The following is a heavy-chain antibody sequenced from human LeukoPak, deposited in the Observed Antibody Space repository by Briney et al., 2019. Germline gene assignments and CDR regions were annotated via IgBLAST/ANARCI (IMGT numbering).Heavy chain of an antibody. V-gene: IGHV1-69*05. Sequence: SVKVSCKASGGTFSSYAISWVRQAPGQGLEWMGGIIPIFGTANYAQKFQGRVTITTDESTSTAYMELSSLRSEDTAVYYCASTRRTAMPSYYFDYWGQGTLDTVSS. CDR3: ASTRRTAMPSYYFDY. D-gene: IGHD5-18*01. CDR1: GGTFSSYA. CDR2: IIPIFGTA. J-gene: IGHJ4*02.